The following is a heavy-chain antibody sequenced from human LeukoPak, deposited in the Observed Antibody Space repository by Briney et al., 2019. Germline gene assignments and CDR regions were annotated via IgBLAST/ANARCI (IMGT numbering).Heavy chain of an antibody. CDR3: ARSPRVLWAARYDY. J-gene: IGHJ4*02. Sequence: SETLSLTCAVYGGSLSGYFWTWVRQPPGQGLQWVGEINHSGSTNYNPFFESRVTISFDTSKKQFSLRLSSVTAADTAVYYCARSPRVLWAARYDYWGQGTPVTVSS. D-gene: IGHD2-15*01. CDR1: GGSLSGYF. V-gene: IGHV4-34*01. CDR2: INHSGST.